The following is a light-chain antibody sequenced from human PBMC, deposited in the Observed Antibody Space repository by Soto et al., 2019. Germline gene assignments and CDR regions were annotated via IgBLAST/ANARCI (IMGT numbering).Light chain of an antibody. CDR3: QQSYSTPRT. J-gene: IGKJ2*01. CDR2: AAS. CDR1: QSISSY. V-gene: IGKV1-39*01. Sequence: DIQMTQSPSSLSASVGDRVTITCRASQSISSYLNWYQQKPGKAPKLLIYAASSLQSGVPSRFSGSGSGTDFTLTISSLQPEDFATYYCQQSYSTPRTFCQGTKQEIK.